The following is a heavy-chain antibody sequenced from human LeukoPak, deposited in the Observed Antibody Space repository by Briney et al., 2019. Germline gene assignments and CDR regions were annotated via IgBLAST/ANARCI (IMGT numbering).Heavy chain of an antibody. J-gene: IGHJ4*02. D-gene: IGHD6-13*01. Sequence: GGSLRLSCSASGFTFSSYGMHWVRQAPGKGLVWVAFIRYDGSDKYYAESVKGRFTISRDNSKNTLYLQMNSLRAEDTAVYYCAKGEYSSSWCFDYWGQGTLVTVSS. CDR2: IRYDGSDK. CDR1: GFTFSSYG. CDR3: AKGEYSSSWCFDY. V-gene: IGHV3-30*02.